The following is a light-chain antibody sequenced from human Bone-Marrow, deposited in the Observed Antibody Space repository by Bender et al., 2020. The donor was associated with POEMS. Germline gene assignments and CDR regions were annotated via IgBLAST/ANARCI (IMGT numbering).Light chain of an antibody. V-gene: IGLV3-19*01. Sequence: SSELTQDPAVSVALGQTVRITCRGDSLRSYYASWYQQKPGQAPVLVIYGRNNRPSGTPDRFSGSRSGNTASLTITGAQAEDEADYYCASRDNSGNHLDMFATGTKVTVL. J-gene: IGLJ1*01. CDR3: ASRDNSGNHLDM. CDR2: GRN. CDR1: SLRSYY.